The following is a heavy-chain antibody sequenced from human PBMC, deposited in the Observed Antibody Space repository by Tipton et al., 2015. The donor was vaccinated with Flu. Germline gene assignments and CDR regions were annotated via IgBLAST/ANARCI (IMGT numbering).Heavy chain of an antibody. CDR1: GFTFRTNG. J-gene: IGHJ4*02. CDR2: IRSDETTE. CDR3: AKSRGFDS. V-gene: IGHV3-30*02. Sequence: GSLRLSCAASGFTFRTNGMHWVRQAPGKGLEWVAHIRSDETTEYADSVKGRFTISRDNSKDMLYLQMNSLRAEDTAVFYCAKSRGFDSWNQGALVIVSS. D-gene: IGHD2-2*01.